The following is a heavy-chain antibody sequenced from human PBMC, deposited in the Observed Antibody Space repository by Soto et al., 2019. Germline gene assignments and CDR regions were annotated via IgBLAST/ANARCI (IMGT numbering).Heavy chain of an antibody. J-gene: IGHJ4*02. CDR2: MNPNSGIT. D-gene: IGHD4-17*01. CDR1: GYTFTSDD. CDR3: ARGAGEDLDY. Sequence: QGQLVQSGAEVKKPGASVKVSCKASGYTFTSDDINWVRQATGQGPEWMGWMNPNSGITGYAQKFQGRITMTRNTSISTAYMELSSLRSEDTAVYYYARGAGEDLDYWGQGTLVTVSS. V-gene: IGHV1-8*01.